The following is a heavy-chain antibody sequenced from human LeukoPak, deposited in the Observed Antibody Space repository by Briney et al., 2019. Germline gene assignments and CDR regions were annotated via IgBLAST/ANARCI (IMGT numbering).Heavy chain of an antibody. CDR1: GYTFTNYG. Sequence: ASVKVSCKASGYTFTNYGISWVRQAPGQGLEWVGWISIYNGNTDYAQKLRGRVTMTTDTSTSTAYMELRSLRSDDTTVYYCARITYDFWSGYYMPDDPWGQGTLVTVSS. J-gene: IGHJ5*02. D-gene: IGHD3-3*01. V-gene: IGHV1-18*01. CDR3: ARITYDFWSGYYMPDDP. CDR2: ISIYNGNT.